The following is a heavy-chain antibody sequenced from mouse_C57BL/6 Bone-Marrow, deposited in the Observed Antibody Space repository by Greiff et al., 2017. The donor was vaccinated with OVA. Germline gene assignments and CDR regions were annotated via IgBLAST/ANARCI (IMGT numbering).Heavy chain of an antibody. D-gene: IGHD2-14*01. J-gene: IGHJ2*01. CDR3: AREGVLSFDY. V-gene: IGHV1-69*01. CDR2: IDPSGRYT. CDR1: GYTFTRYW. Sequence: QVQLQQSGAELVMPGASVQLSCKASGYTFTRYWMHWVKQRPGQGVEWIGEIDPSGRYTNYNQKFKGKSTLTADKSSSTAYMQLSSLTSEDSAVYNCAREGVLSFDYWGQGTTLTVSS.